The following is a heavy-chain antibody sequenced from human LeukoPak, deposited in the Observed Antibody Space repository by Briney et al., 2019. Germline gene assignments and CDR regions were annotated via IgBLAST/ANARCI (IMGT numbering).Heavy chain of an antibody. Sequence: GGSLRLSCAASGFTFSSYWMSWVRQAPGKGLEWVANIKQDGSEKYYVDSVKGRFTISRDNAKNSLYLQMNSLRAEDTAVYYCARDQDYSTWTYYYYYMDVWGKGTTVTISS. J-gene: IGHJ6*03. D-gene: IGHD6-13*01. V-gene: IGHV3-7*01. CDR3: ARDQDYSTWTYYYYYMDV. CDR1: GFTFSSYW. CDR2: IKQDGSEK.